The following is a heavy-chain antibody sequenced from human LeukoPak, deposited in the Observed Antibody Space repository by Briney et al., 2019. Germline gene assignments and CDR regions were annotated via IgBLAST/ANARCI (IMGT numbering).Heavy chain of an antibody. CDR2: INSNGDEI. CDR1: GFTFSTYA. D-gene: IGHD3-22*01. J-gene: IGHJ4*02. Sequence: PGGSLRLSCAASGFTFSTYAMTWVRQAPGKGLEWVSGINSNGDEIYYADSVRGRFTISRDNSNNALYLQMNSLRAEDTAVYYCARVFDSSGYYPYYFDYWGQGTLVTVSS. V-gene: IGHV3-23*01. CDR3: ARVFDSSGYYPYYFDY.